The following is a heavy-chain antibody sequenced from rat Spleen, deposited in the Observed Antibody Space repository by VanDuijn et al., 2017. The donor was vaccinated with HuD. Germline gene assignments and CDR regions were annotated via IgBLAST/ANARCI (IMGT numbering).Heavy chain of an antibody. J-gene: IGHJ2*01. CDR2: IWSGGST. CDR1: GFSLTSYG. D-gene: IGHD1-2*01. CDR3: TRSLYSSPLFDY. V-gene: IGHV2-4*01. Sequence: QVQLKESGPDLVQPSQTLSLTCTVSGFSLTSYGVNWVRQPPGKGLEWIGAIWSGGSTDYNSALKSRLSISRDTSKNQVFLKMGSLQSDDTAIYYCTRSLYSSPLFDYWGQGVMVTVSS.